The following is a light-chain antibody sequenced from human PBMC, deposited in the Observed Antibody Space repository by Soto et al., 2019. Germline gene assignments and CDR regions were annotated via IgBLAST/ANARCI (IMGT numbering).Light chain of an antibody. CDR3: QQHNDWPT. J-gene: IGKJ5*01. Sequence: EIVLTQSPVTLSLSPSERASLSCRASQSVSNNYLAWYQQKPGQAPRLLIYGASNRATGIPARFSGSGSGTEFILTISSVESEDFAIYYCQQHNDWPTFGQGTRLEIK. CDR2: GAS. V-gene: IGKV3D-15*01. CDR1: QSVSNN.